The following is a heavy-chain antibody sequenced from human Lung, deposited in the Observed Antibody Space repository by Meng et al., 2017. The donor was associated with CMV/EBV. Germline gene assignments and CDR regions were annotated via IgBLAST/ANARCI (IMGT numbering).Heavy chain of an antibody. CDR3: ARDDSSS. CDR1: GFTFSSYA. V-gene: IGHV3-30-3*01. D-gene: IGHD3-22*01. CDR2: ISYDGSNK. Sequence: QVQLVESGGGVVQPGSALRPSCAASGFTFSSYAMHWVRQAPGEGLEWVAVISYDGSNKYYADSVKGRFTISRDNSKNTLYLQMNSLRAEDTAVYYCARDDSSSWGQGTLVTVSS. J-gene: IGHJ5*02.